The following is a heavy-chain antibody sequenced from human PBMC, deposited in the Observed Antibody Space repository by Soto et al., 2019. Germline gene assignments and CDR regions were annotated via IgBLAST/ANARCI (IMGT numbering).Heavy chain of an antibody. J-gene: IGHJ5*01. V-gene: IGHV1-18*01. Sequence: FQLVQSGAELKMPGASVKVSCKTSGYIFSNYGITWVRQAPGQGLEWMGWISVYLSYSNSSPQLPGRLIMTADTSTSTAFMELRHLRFADTAGSVCAMNSSDWLDSWGQGTLVTVSS. D-gene: IGHD6-19*01. CDR3: AMNSSDWLDS. CDR1: GYIFSNYG. CDR2: ISVYLSYS.